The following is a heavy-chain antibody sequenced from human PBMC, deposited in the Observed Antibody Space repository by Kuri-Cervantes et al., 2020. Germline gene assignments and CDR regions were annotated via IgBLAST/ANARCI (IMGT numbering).Heavy chain of an antibody. CDR1: GFTLSDHY. D-gene: IGHD3-3*01. CDR2: TRNKANSYTT. V-gene: IGHV3-72*01. J-gene: IGHJ4*02. Sequence: GESLKISCAASGFTLSDHYMDWVRQAPGKGLEWVGRTRNKANSYTTEYAASVKGRFTISRDDSKNSLYLQMNSLKTEDTAVYYCAATPYYDFGSGPPFDYWGQGTLVTVSS. CDR3: AATPYYDFGSGPPFDY.